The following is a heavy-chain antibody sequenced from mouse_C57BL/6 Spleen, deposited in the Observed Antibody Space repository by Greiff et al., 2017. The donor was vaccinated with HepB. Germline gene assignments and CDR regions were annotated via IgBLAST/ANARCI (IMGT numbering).Heavy chain of an antibody. CDR2: IYIGNGYT. CDR3: ARSRGSYYDPRWYFDV. Sequence: LVGPGSSVKMSCKTSGYTFTSYGINWVKQRPGQGLEWIGYIYIGNGYTEYNEKFKGKATLTSDTSSSTAYMQLSSLTSEDSAIYFCARSRGSYYDPRWYFDVWGTGTTVTVSS. V-gene: IGHV1-58*01. J-gene: IGHJ1*03. CDR1: GYTFTSYG. D-gene: IGHD2-4*01.